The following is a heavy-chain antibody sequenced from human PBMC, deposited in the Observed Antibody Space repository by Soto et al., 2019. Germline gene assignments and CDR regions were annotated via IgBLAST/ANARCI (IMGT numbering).Heavy chain of an antibody. J-gene: IGHJ4*02. D-gene: IGHD2-2*02. CDR2: LYYSGST. Sequence: QLQLQESGPGLVKPSETLSLTCTVSGGSITSSYYWGWIRQPPGKGLEWIGSLYYSGSTYYNPSLKSRVTIPVDTSKNQCALKLSSVTAADTAVYYCATIPATTIVTDYWGQGTLVTVSS. V-gene: IGHV4-39*01. CDR1: GGSITSSYY. CDR3: ATIPATTIVTDY.